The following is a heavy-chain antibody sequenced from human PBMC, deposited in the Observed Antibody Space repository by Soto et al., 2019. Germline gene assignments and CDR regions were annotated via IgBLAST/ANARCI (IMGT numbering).Heavy chain of an antibody. Sequence: EVLLLESGGGSVQPGGSLRLSCEGSGFNFSNYAMNWVRQAPGKGLEWVSSISGSRGGTYYADSVKGRFTISKDSSKNTMYLQMNSLRAEDTAVYYCARDLIYISDWYSDAFDIWGQGTMVTVSS. D-gene: IGHD6-19*01. J-gene: IGHJ3*02. V-gene: IGHV3-23*01. CDR1: GFNFSNYA. CDR3: ARDLIYISDWYSDAFDI. CDR2: ISGSRGGT.